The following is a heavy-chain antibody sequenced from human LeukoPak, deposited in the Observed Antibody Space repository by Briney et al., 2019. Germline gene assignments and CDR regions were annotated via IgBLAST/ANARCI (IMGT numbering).Heavy chain of an antibody. CDR1: GFTFSSYS. D-gene: IGHD6-19*01. CDR2: ISSSSSTI. CDR3: ARESLRASSGWYRYPEYFQH. J-gene: IGHJ1*01. Sequence: GGSVRLSCAASGFTFSSYSMNWVRQAPGKGLEWVSYISSSSSTIYYADSVKGRFTISRDNAKNSLYLQMNSLRAEDTAVYYCARESLRASSGWYRYPEYFQHWGQGALVTVSS. V-gene: IGHV3-48*01.